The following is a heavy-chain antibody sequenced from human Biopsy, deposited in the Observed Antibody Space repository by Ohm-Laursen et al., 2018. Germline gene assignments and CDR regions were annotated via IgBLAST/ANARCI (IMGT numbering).Heavy chain of an antibody. J-gene: IGHJ6*02. Sequence: SLRLSCSAFGFILNNYGLSWVRQAPGKGLEWVSAIRGSGLTTFYTDSVKGRFAISRDNAENSLYLEMNSLRPEDTAFYYCAKDKNDILTPGEGLDVWGHGTTVTASS. D-gene: IGHD3-9*01. CDR1: GFILNNYG. CDR3: AKDKNDILTPGEGLDV. V-gene: IGHV3-23*01. CDR2: IRGSGLTT.